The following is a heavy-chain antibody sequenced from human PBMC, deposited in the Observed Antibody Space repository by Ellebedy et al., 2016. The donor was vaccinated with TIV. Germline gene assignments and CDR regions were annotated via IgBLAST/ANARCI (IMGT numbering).Heavy chain of an antibody. CDR1: GYTFTAYP. CDR3: ARDSRYNWNDWDYYHMDV. CDR2: INMNTGNP. D-gene: IGHD1-1*01. Sequence: ASVKVSCKASGYTFTAYPMNWVRQAPGQGLEWLGWINMNTGNPTYAQGFTGRFDFSLDTSVSTAYLHISYLKAEDTAVYYCARDSRYNWNDWDYYHMDVWGKGTTVTVSS. J-gene: IGHJ6*03. V-gene: IGHV7-4-1*02.